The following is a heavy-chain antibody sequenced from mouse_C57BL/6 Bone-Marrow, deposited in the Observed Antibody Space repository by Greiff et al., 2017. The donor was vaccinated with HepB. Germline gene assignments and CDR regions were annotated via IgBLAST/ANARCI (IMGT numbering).Heavy chain of an antibody. CDR3: ASYDGYYVDY. D-gene: IGHD2-3*01. CDR2: INPSTGGT. J-gene: IGHJ2*01. CDR1: GYSFTGYY. Sequence: VQLQQSGPELVKPGASVKISCKASGYSFTGYYMNWVKQSPEKSLEWIGEINPSTGGTTYNQKFKAKATLTVDKSSSTAYMQLKSLTSEDSAVYYCASYDGYYVDYWGQGTTLTVSS. V-gene: IGHV1-42*01.